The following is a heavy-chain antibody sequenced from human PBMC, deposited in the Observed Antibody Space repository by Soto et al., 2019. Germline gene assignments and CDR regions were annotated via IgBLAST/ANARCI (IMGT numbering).Heavy chain of an antibody. D-gene: IGHD1-7*01. V-gene: IGHV1-69*13. Sequence: GASVKVSCKASGGTFSSYAISWERQAPGQGLEWMGGIIPIFGTANYAQKLQGRVTITADESTSTAYMELSSLRSEDTAVYYCARARGTYYYYGMDVWGQGTTVTVSS. CDR3: ARARGTYYYYGMDV. CDR2: IIPIFGTA. CDR1: GGTFSSYA. J-gene: IGHJ6*02.